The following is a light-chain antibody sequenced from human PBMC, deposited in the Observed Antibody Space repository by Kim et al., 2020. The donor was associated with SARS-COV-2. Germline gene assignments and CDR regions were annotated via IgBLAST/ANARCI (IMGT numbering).Light chain of an antibody. CDR2: DAS. J-gene: IGKJ1*01. Sequence: SLAWYQQKPGQVPRLLIYDASNRATGIPARFSASGSGTGFTLTISSLEPEDFAVYYCQQRSDWAPWTFGQGTKVDIK. CDR1: S. V-gene: IGKV3-11*01. CDR3: QQRSDWAPWT.